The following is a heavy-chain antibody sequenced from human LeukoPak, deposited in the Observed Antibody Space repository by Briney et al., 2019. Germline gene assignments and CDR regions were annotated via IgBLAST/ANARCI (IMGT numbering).Heavy chain of an antibody. J-gene: IGHJ4*02. CDR2: IYPGDSNG. Sequence: GESLKISCKCSGFDFTAYGIAWVRQMPGKGLEWMGNIYPGDSNGRYSPSFQGQVTMSADKSITTVYLQWSSLKASDTAMYYCARHFHSAWFGFWGQGSLVTASS. V-gene: IGHV5-51*01. D-gene: IGHD5-18*01. CDR3: ARHFHSAWFGF. CDR1: GFDFTAYG.